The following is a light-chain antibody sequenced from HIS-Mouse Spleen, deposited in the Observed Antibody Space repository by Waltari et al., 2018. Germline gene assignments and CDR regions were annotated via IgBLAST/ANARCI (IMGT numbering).Light chain of an antibody. Sequence: QSALTQPPSVSGSPGQSVTISCTGTSSAVVRYNRVSRYQPPPGTAPKLMIYEVSNRPSGVPDRFSGSKSGNTASLTISGLQAEDEADYYCSLYTSSSTWVFGGGTKLTVL. CDR3: SLYTSSSTWV. J-gene: IGLJ3*02. V-gene: IGLV2-18*01. CDR2: EVS. CDR1: SSAVVRYNR.